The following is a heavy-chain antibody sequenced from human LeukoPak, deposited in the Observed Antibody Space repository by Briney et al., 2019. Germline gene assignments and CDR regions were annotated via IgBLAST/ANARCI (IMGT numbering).Heavy chain of an antibody. J-gene: IGHJ4*02. Sequence: GGSLRLSCAASGSTFSSYAMHWVRQAPGKGLEWVAVISYDGSNKYYADSVKGRFTISRDNSKNTLYLQMNSLRAEDTAVYYCAREGLELPLGDYWGQGTLVTVSS. V-gene: IGHV3-30-3*01. D-gene: IGHD1-7*01. CDR1: GSTFSSYA. CDR2: ISYDGSNK. CDR3: AREGLELPLGDY.